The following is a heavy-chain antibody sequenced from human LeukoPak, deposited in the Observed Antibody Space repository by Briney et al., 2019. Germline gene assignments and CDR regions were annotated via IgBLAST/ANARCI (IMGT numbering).Heavy chain of an antibody. V-gene: IGHV3-23*01. CDR1: GFTFSSYA. D-gene: IGHD2-21*02. CDR2: ISDSGGST. CDR3: AKIVAVTSPYYYGMDV. Sequence: GGSLRLSCAASGFTFSSYAMSWVRQAPGKGLEWVSAISDSGGSTYYADPVKGRFTISRDNSKNTLYLQMHSLRAEDTAVYYCAKIVAVTSPYYYGMDVWGQGTTVTVSS. J-gene: IGHJ6*02.